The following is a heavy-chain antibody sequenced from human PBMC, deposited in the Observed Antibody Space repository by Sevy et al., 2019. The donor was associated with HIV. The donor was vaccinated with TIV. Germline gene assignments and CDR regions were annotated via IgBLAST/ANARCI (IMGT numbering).Heavy chain of an antibody. J-gene: IGHJ6*02. D-gene: IGHD3-3*01. CDR1: GFTFRTYG. Sequence: GGSLRLSCVASGFTFRTYGIHWVRQAPGKGLEWVVVISHDGSHNYNANSVKGRFIISSENSKNVLDLQMSRLGVDVTAVYYWAKALRPNLLYNDLWSGSSGMDVWGQGTTVTVSS. CDR3: AKALRPNLLYNDLWSGSSGMDV. CDR2: ISHDGSHN. V-gene: IGHV3-30*18.